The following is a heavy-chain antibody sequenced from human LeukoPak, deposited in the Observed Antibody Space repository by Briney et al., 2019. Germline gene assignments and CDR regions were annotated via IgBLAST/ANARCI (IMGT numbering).Heavy chain of an antibody. CDR2: IYPGDSDT. V-gene: IGHV5-51*01. CDR1: GYSFTSYW. J-gene: IGHJ3*02. CDR3: ARSKLDCSSTSCSDDAFDI. Sequence: NRGESLKISCKGSGYSFTSYWIGWVRQMPGKGLEWMGIIYPGDSDTRYSPSFQGQVTISADKSISTAYLQWSSLKASDTAMYYCARSKLDCSSTSCSDDAFDIWGQGTMVTVSS. D-gene: IGHD2-2*01.